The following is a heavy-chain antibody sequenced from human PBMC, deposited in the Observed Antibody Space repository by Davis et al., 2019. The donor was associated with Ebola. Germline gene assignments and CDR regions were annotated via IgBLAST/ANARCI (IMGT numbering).Heavy chain of an antibody. D-gene: IGHD1-14*01. J-gene: IGHJ4*02. CDR1: GFTFSSYA. Sequence: RGSLRLSCAASGFTFSSYAMHWVRQAPGKGLEWVAVISYDGSNKYYADSVKGRFTISRDNSKNTLYLQMNSLRAEDTAVYYCARATGADYWGQGTLVTVSS. CDR3: ARATGADY. V-gene: IGHV3-30*04. CDR2: ISYDGSNK.